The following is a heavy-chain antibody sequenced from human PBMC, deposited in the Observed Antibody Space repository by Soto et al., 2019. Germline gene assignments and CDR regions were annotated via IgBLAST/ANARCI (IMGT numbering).Heavy chain of an antibody. D-gene: IGHD1-26*01. Sequence: ASVKVSCKASGYTFTSYYMHWVRQAPGQGLEWMGIINPSGGSTSYAQKFQGRVTMTRDTSTSTVYMELSSLRSEDTAVYYCARDRESGSYYTWLDPWGQGTLVTVYS. J-gene: IGHJ5*02. CDR3: ARDRESGSYYTWLDP. CDR1: GYTFTSYY. CDR2: INPSGGST. V-gene: IGHV1-46*01.